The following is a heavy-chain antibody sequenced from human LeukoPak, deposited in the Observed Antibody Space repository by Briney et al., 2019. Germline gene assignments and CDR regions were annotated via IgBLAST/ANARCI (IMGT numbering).Heavy chain of an antibody. D-gene: IGHD1-1*01. CDR1: GFTFSSYA. CDR3: AREDNPLWFDP. CDR2: ISYDGSIR. V-gene: IGHV3-30-3*01. Sequence: GGSLRLSCAASGFTFSSYAMHWVRQAPGKGLEWVAVISYDGSIRYYADSVKGRFTISRDNSNNTVHLQMNSLRPDDSALYYCAREDNPLWFDPWGQGTLVTVSS. J-gene: IGHJ5*02.